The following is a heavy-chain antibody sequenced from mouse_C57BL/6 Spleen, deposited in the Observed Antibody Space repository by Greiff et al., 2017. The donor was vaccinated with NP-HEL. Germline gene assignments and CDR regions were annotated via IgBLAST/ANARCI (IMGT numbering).Heavy chain of an antibody. CDR1: GYSITSGYY. CDR3: AREAYFDV. Sequence: EVQLQQSGPGLVKPSQSLSLTCSVTGYSITSGYYWNWIRQFPGNKLEWMGYISYDGSNNYNPSLKNRISITRDTSKNQFFLKLNSVTTEDTATYYCAREAYFDVWGTGTTVTVSS. J-gene: IGHJ1*03. V-gene: IGHV3-6*01. CDR2: ISYDGSN.